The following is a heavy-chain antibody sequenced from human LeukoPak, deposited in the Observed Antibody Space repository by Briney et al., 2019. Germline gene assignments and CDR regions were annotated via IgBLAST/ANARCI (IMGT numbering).Heavy chain of an antibody. CDR2: IYYSGST. V-gene: IGHV4-59*01. D-gene: IGHD3-3*01. CDR1: GGSISSYY. J-gene: IGHJ4*02. Sequence: SETLSLTCTVSGGSISSYYWSWIRQPPGKGLEWIGYIYYSGSTNYNPSLKSRVTISVDTSKNQFSLKLSSVTAADTAVYYCAREQRSYGIFGVVARPYYFDYWGQGTLVTVSS. CDR3: AREQRSYGIFGVVARPYYFDY.